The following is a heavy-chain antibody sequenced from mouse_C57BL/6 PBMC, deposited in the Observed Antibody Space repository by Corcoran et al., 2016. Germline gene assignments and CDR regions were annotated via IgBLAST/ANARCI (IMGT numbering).Heavy chain of an antibody. CDR3: ARWGEFYGSNTFDY. CDR1: GYTFTDYY. CDR2: IYPGSGNT. V-gene: IGHV1-76*01. D-gene: IGHD1-1*01. J-gene: IGHJ2*01. Sequence: QVQLKQSGAELVRPGASVKLSCKASGYTFTDYYINWVKQRPGQGLEWIARIYPGSGNTYYNEKFKGKATLTAEKSSSTAYMQFSSLTSEDSAVYFCARWGEFYGSNTFDYWGQGTTLTVSS.